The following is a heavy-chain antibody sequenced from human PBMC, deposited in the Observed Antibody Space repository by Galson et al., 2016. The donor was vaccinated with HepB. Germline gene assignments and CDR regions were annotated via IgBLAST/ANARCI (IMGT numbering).Heavy chain of an antibody. V-gene: IGHV3-64D*06. CDR3: VRVVNGSYYT. Sequence: SLRLSCAASGFIFSAYAMHWVRQAPGTGLECVSATGGNADITHYVDSVKGRFTTSKDFSKSTLYLQMSSLRVEDTAVYYCVRVVNGSYYTWGQGTLVTVSS. CDR1: GFIFSAYA. J-gene: IGHJ5*02. CDR2: TGGNADIT. D-gene: IGHD1-26*01.